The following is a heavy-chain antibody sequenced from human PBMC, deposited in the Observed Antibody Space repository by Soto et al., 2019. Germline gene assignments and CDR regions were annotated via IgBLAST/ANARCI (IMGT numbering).Heavy chain of an antibody. CDR2: IYYPGTT. Sequence: QLQLQESGPGLVKPSETLSLTCTVSGGSISSSTYHWAWIRQPPGKGLEWIASIYYPGTTYYSPSLKSRVTISVDTSKNHFSLKLSSVTAADTAVYYCSRERESASEHWGQGTLVTVSS. CDR3: SRERESASEH. V-gene: IGHV4-39*02. J-gene: IGHJ4*02. CDR1: GGSISSSTYH.